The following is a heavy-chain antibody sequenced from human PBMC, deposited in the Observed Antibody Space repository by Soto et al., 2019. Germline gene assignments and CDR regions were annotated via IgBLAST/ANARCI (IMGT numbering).Heavy chain of an antibody. Sequence: PSETLSLTCAVSGYFISSGHYWGWIRQPPWKGLEWIGYIYDSGTTYTYFNPSLKSRVTISVDTSKNQFSLKVRSVTAADSAVYYCARAGQWLFGQYYFDYWGQGNLVTVSS. J-gene: IGHJ4*02. D-gene: IGHD6-19*01. CDR3: ARAGQWLFGQYYFDY. V-gene: IGHV4-38-2*01. CDR2: IYDSGTTYT. CDR1: GYFISSGHY.